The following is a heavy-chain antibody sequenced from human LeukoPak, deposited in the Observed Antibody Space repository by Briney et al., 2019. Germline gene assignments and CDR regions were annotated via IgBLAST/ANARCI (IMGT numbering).Heavy chain of an antibody. D-gene: IGHD2-15*01. V-gene: IGHV1-2*06. J-gene: IGHJ4*02. CDR3: AFLSICSGGSCYHDY. Sequence: ASVKVSCKASGYTFAGYYMHWVRQAPGQGLEWMGRINPNSGGTNYAQKFQGRVTMTRDTSISTAYMELSRLRSDDTAVYYCAFLSICSGGSCYHDYWGQGTLVTVSS. CDR1: GYTFAGYY. CDR2: INPNSGGT.